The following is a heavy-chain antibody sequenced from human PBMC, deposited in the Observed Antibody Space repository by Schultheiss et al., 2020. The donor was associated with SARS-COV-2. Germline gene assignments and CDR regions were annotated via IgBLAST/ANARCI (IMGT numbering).Heavy chain of an antibody. V-gene: IGHV3-74*01. Sequence: GESLKISCAASGFTFSSYWMHWVRQAPGKGLVWVSRINSDGSSTSYADSVKGRFTISRDNAKNSLYLQMNSLRAEDTAVYYCAREEGYDFWSGYYEVDYWGQGTLVTVSS. D-gene: IGHD3-3*01. CDR2: INSDGSST. J-gene: IGHJ4*02. CDR1: GFTFSSYW. CDR3: AREEGYDFWSGYYEVDY.